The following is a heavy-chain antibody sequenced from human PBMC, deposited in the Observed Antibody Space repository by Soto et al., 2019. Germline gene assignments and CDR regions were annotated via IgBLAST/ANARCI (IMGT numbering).Heavy chain of an antibody. V-gene: IGHV3-15*07. D-gene: IGHD2-15*01. Sequence: EVQLVESGGGLVKPGGSLRLSCAASDFSISNAWMNWVRQAPGKGLEWVGRVKRKIDGETTDYAAPVKGRFPISRDDSNNMLYLQMIILKADDTAVYDCTTGSVEGVWGKGTTVTVSS. CDR3: TTGSVEGV. CDR1: DFSISNAW. CDR2: VKRKIDGETT. J-gene: IGHJ6*04.